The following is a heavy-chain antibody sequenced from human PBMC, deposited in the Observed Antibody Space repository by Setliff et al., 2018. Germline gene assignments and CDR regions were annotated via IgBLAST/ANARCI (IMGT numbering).Heavy chain of an antibody. V-gene: IGHV4-34*12. CDR1: SGSFSGYY. J-gene: IGHJ4*02. D-gene: IGHD3-16*01. CDR3: ARLPNYVWGSPVDY. Sequence: SETLSLTCAVYSGSFSGYYWGLIRQPPGKGLEWIGSIFYSGRTFYNPSLKSRVTISVDTSKNQFSLTLSSVTAADTAVYYCARLPNYVWGSPVDYWGQGTLVTVSS. CDR2: IFYSGRT.